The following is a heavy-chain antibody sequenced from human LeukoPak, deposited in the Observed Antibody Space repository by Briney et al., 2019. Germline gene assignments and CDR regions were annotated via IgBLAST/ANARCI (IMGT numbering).Heavy chain of an antibody. Sequence: SETLSLTCTVSGGSISSCYWSWIRQPAGKGLEWIGRIYTSGSTNYNPSLKSRVTISVDKSKNQFSLKLSSVTAADTAVYYCARGGYSSGWYGPYYFDYWGQGTLVTVSS. D-gene: IGHD6-19*01. CDR2: IYTSGST. CDR3: ARGGYSSGWYGPYYFDY. V-gene: IGHV4-4*07. CDR1: GGSISSCY. J-gene: IGHJ4*02.